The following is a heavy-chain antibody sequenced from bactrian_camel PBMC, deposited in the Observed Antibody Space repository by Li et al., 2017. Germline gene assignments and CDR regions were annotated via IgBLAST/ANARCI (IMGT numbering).Heavy chain of an antibody. CDR1: GSGYEHNC. D-gene: IGHD3*01. CDR3: AARGNPYACYDWTPAYKY. V-gene: IGHV3S60*01. Sequence: VQLVESGGGSVRAGGSLKLSCTASGSGYEHNCVGWFRQVPGKERELVAGYATNGARTYYADSVKGRFTFSQYNTDNTFSLQMNRLNPEDSATYYCAARGNPYACYDWTPAYKYWGQGTQVTVS. CDR2: YATNGART. J-gene: IGHJ4*01.